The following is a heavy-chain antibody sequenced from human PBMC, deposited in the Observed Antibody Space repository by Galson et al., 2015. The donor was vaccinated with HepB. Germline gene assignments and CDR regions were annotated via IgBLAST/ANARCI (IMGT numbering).Heavy chain of an antibody. CDR1: GLNFSDYY. CDR2: FSSSGSTI. V-gene: IGHV3-11*01. J-gene: IGHJ3*02. Sequence: SLRLSCVASGLNFSDYYMSWIRQAPGEGLEWVSCFSSSGSTIYYADSVKGRLTIFRDNAKNSLYLQMNSLRAEDTAVYYCARDLVAESDYIWGSRTRNAFDIWGQGTMVTVSS. CDR3: ARDLVAESDYIWGSRTRNAFDI. D-gene: IGHD3-16*01.